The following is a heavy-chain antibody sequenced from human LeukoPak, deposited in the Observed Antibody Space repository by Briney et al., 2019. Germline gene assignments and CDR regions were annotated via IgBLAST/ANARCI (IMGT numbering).Heavy chain of an antibody. CDR3: ARIGYSSSSFDY. Sequence: GGSLRLSCAASGFIFSNYWMTWVRQAPGKGLEWVANIKQDGSVIYYLDSVKGRFTISRDNAKNSVYLQINSLRAEDTAIYYCARIGYSSSSFDYWGQGTLVTVSS. V-gene: IGHV3-7*01. CDR2: IKQDGSVI. D-gene: IGHD6-6*01. CDR1: GFIFSNYW. J-gene: IGHJ4*02.